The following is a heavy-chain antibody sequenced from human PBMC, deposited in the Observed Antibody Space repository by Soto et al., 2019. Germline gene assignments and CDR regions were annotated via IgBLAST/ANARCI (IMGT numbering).Heavy chain of an antibody. CDR3: ARRRGTIFGVVKGDSLDY. CDR1: GGSISSSSYY. V-gene: IGHV4-39*01. Sequence: SETLSLTCTVSGGSISSSSYYWGWIRQPPGKGLEWIGSIYYSGSTYYNPSLKSRVTISVDTSKNQFSLKLSSVTAADTAVYYCARRRGTIFGVVKGDSLDYWGQGTLATVSS. D-gene: IGHD3-3*01. J-gene: IGHJ4*02. CDR2: IYYSGST.